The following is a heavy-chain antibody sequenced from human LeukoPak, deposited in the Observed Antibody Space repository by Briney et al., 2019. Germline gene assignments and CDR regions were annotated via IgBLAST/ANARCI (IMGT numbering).Heavy chain of an antibody. CDR3: ATDRGWRTSGYYLYYFEY. J-gene: IGHJ4*02. CDR2: IKHEGSEK. CDR1: GFTVSSYW. D-gene: IGHD3-3*01. Sequence: GGSLRLSCAASGFTVSSYWMSWVRQARGKGLEWVASIKHEGSEKYYVDSVRGRFTISRDNTMNSLYLQMSSLRAEDTAVYYCATDRGWRTSGYYLYYFEYWGQGTLVTYSS. V-gene: IGHV3-7*01.